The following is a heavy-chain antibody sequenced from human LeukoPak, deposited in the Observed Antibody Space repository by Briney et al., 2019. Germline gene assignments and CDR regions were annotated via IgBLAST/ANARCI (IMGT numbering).Heavy chain of an antibody. CDR1: GFTFSSYE. D-gene: IGHD2-15*01. Sequence: GGSLRLSCAASGFTFSSYEMNWVRQAPGKGLEWVSYISSSGSTIYYADSVKGRFTISRDNAKNSLYLQMNSLRAEDTAVYYCARVGAVVYAFDIWGQGTMVTVSS. J-gene: IGHJ3*02. CDR3: ARVGAVVYAFDI. CDR2: ISSSGSTI. V-gene: IGHV3-48*03.